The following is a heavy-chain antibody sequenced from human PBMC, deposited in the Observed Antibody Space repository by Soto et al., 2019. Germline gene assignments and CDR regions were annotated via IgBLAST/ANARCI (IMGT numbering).Heavy chain of an antibody. Sequence: EVQLVESGGGLVQPGRSLRLSCAASGFTFDDYAMHWVRQAPGKGLEWVSGISWNSGSIGYADSVKGRFTSRDNAKNSLYLQMNSLRAEDTALYYCAKRSSMEYYFDYWGQGTLVTVSS. CDR2: ISWNSGSI. CDR3: AKRSSMEYYFDY. J-gene: IGHJ4*02. CDR1: GFTFDDYA. D-gene: IGHD3-3*01. V-gene: IGHV3-9*01.